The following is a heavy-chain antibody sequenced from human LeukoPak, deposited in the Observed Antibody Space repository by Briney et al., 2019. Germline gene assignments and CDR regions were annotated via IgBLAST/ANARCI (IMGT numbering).Heavy chain of an antibody. Sequence: GASVKVSCKASGGTFSSYAISWVRQAPGQGLEWMGGIIPIFGTANYAQKFQGRVTITTDESTSTAYMELSSLRSEDTAVYYCARGRRRDGYNLVYWGQGTLVTVSS. D-gene: IGHD5-24*01. CDR1: GGTFSSYA. CDR3: ARGRRRDGYNLVY. V-gene: IGHV1-69*05. J-gene: IGHJ4*02. CDR2: IIPIFGTA.